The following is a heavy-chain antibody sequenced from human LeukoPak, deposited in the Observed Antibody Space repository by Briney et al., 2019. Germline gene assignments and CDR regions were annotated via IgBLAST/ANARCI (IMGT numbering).Heavy chain of an antibody. CDR1: GYRFTTYW. CDR3: ARRTGTEGYYYMDV. V-gene: IGHV5-51*01. Sequence: GQSLKISCKGSGYRFTTYWIGWVRQMPGKGLDWMGIIYPADSDTRYSPSFQGQVTISADKSISTAYLQWSSLKASDTAMYYCARRTGTEGYYYMDVWGKGTTVTVSS. D-gene: IGHD3/OR15-3a*01. CDR2: IYPADSDT. J-gene: IGHJ6*03.